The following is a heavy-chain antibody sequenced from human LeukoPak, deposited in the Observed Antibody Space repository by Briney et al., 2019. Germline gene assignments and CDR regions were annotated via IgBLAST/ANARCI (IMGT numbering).Heavy chain of an antibody. CDR3: AREGEGYSGSYNFDY. CDR2: IWYDGSNK. V-gene: IGHV3-33*08. Sequence: TGGSLRLSCAASGFTFSSYGMHWVRQAPGKGLEWVAVIWYDGSNKYYADSVKGRFTISRDNSKNTLYLQMNSLRAEDTAVYYCAREGEGYSGSYNFDYWGQGTLVTVSS. D-gene: IGHD1-26*01. J-gene: IGHJ4*02. CDR1: GFTFSSYG.